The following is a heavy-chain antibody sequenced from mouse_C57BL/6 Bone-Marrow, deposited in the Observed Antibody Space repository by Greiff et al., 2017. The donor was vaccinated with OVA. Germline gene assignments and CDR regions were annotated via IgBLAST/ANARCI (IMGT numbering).Heavy chain of an antibody. D-gene: IGHD2-2*01. CDR1: GYTFTSYW. CDR3: SRSRLPLYAMDY. CDR2: IYPGSGST. J-gene: IGHJ4*01. Sequence: QVQLQQSGAELVKPGASVKMSCKASGYTFTSYWITWVKQRPGQGLEWIGDIYPGSGSTNSNEKFKSKATLTVATSSSPAYMQLISLTSEDSAVYYCSRSRLPLYAMDYWGQGTSVTVSS. V-gene: IGHV1-55*01.